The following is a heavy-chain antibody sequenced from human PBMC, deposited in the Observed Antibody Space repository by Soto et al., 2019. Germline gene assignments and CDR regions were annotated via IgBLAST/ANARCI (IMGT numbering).Heavy chain of an antibody. CDR3: ARGRGAAVDYFDF. CDR1: GFTFSDYY. V-gene: IGHV3-11*05. J-gene: IGHJ4*02. D-gene: IGHD6-13*01. Sequence: QVQLVESGGGLVKPGGSLRLSCAVSGFTFSDYYMTWIRQAPGKELEWVSYISSSTSHTNYADSVKGRFTISRDNANNSLFLQMNSLRAEDTAVYYCARGRGAAVDYFDFWGQGTLVTVSS. CDR2: ISSSTSHT.